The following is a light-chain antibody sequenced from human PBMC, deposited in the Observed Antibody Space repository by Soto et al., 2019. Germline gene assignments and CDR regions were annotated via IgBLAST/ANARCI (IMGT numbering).Light chain of an antibody. CDR2: AAS. CDR3: QQSYSTPRT. J-gene: IGKJ1*01. V-gene: IGKV1-39*01. CDR1: QSISSY. Sequence: IQMTQSPSSLSASVGDRVTITCRASQSISSYLNWYQQKPGKAPKLLNYAASSLQSGVPSRFSGSGSGTDFTLTISSLQPEDFATYYCQQSYSTPRTFGQGTKVDNK.